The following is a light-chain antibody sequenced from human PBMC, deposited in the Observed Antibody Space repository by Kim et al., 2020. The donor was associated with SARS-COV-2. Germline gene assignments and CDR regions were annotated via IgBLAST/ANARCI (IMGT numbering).Light chain of an antibody. CDR1: QSISSY. J-gene: IGKJ4*01. Sequence: ASVGDRVTITCRASQSISSYLNWYQQRSGEAPRLLIYGASRLQSGVPSRFSGSASGTDFTLTINNLQPEDFASYYCQQSYTIPLTFGGGTKVDIK. CDR3: QQSYTIPLT. V-gene: IGKV1-39*01. CDR2: GAS.